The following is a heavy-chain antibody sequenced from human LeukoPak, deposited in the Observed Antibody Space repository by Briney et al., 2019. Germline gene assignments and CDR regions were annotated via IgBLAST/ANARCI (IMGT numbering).Heavy chain of an antibody. J-gene: IGHJ6*02. CDR1: GFTFSSYG. CDR2: IWYDGSNK. D-gene: IGHD1-26*01. V-gene: IGHV3-33*01. Sequence: GGSLRLSCAASGFTFSSYGMHWVGQAPGKGLEWVAVIWYDGSNKYYADSVKGRFTISRDNSKNTLYLQMNSLRAEDTAVYYCARDRVGATTYYGMDVWGQGTTVTVSS. CDR3: ARDRVGATTYYGMDV.